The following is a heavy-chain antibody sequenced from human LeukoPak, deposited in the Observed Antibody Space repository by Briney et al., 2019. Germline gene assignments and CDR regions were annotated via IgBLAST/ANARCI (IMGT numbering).Heavy chain of an antibody. D-gene: IGHD3-16*01. Sequence: VGSLRLSCAASGFTFSSYEMNWVRQAPGKGLEWVSYITSSGNTMYYADSVKGRFTISRDNAENSLSLQMNSLRAEDTAVYYCARRRGGWFDPWGQGTLVTVSS. J-gene: IGHJ5*02. CDR3: ARRRGGWFDP. CDR2: ITSSGNTM. CDR1: GFTFSSYE. V-gene: IGHV3-48*03.